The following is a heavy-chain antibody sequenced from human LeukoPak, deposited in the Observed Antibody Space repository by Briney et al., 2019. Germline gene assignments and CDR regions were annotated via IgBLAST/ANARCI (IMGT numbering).Heavy chain of an antibody. CDR2: ISYDGSNK. CDR3: AKSISRGKQQLVPGGRYYYYYYGMDV. J-gene: IGHJ6*02. V-gene: IGHV3-30*18. Sequence: GGSLRLSCAASGFTFSSYGMHWVRQAPGKGLEWVAVISYDGSNKYYAGSVKGRFTISRDNSKNTLYLQMNSLRAEDTAVYYCAKSISRGKQQLVPGGRYYYYYYGMDVWGQGTTVTVSS. D-gene: IGHD6-13*01. CDR1: GFTFSSYG.